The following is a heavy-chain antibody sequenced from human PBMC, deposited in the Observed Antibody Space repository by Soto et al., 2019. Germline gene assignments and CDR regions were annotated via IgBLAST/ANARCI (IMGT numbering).Heavy chain of an antibody. CDR2: VSIGGST. CDR1: GFTFSSYA. CDR3: AKRRGAGGHFDY. V-gene: IGHV3-23*01. D-gene: IGHD2-15*01. Sequence: DVQLLESGGGLVQPEGSLRLSCAASGFTFSSYAMGWVRQGPGKGLEWVAVVSIGGSTHYADSVGGRFTISRDNSKNTLSLPMNSLTAEDTAVYFCAKRRGAGGHFDYWGQGALVTVSS. J-gene: IGHJ4*02.